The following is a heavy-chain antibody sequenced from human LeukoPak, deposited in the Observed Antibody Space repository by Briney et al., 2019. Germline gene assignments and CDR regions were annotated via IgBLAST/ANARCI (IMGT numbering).Heavy chain of an antibody. CDR2: ISAYNGNT. J-gene: IGHJ3*01. V-gene: IGHV1-18*01. D-gene: IGHD1-26*01. Sequence: GASVKVSCKASGYTFTSYGISWVRQAPGQGREGMGWISAYNGNTTYAQTLQGRVTMTTATSTSTAYMELRSLRSDDTAVYYCARDFVGGSYYPWGQGTMVTVSS. CDR1: GYTFTSYG. CDR3: ARDFVGGSYYP.